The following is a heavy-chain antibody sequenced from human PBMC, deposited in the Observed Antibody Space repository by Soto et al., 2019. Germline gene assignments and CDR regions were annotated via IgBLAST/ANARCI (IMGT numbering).Heavy chain of an antibody. V-gene: IGHV4-59*12. Sequence: SETLSLTCTVSGGSIRSYCWTWIRQPPGEGLEWIACICNSGTTNYNPSLKSRVAISIDTHKNQFSLQLSSVTAADTAVYYCVRTPAHKTDPYAFDIWSQGKMVTISS. J-gene: IGHJ3*02. D-gene: IGHD2-2*01. CDR1: GGSIRSYC. CDR2: ICNSGTT. CDR3: VRTPAHKTDPYAFDI.